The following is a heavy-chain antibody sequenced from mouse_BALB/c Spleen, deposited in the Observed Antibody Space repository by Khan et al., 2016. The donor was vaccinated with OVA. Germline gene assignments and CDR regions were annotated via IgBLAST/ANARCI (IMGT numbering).Heavy chain of an antibody. CDR2: ISSSGAT. V-gene: IGHV3-8*02. CDR1: GDSITSGF. J-gene: IGHJ1*01. Sequence: EVQLQESGPSLVKPSQTLSLTCSVAGDSITSGFWHWIRKFPGNKLEYMGYISSSGATYYSPSLKSRISITRDTSNNQYYLQLNSVTNEDTATYYCARWAYRYDRYFDVWGAGTTVTVSS. D-gene: IGHD2-14*01. CDR3: ARWAYRYDRYFDV.